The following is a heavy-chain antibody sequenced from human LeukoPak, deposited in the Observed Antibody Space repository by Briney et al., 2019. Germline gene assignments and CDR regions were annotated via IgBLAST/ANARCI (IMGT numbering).Heavy chain of an antibody. CDR3: AKDMSSSGYDSLDY. D-gene: IGHD5-12*01. CDR1: GFTFDDYA. CDR2: IDWDGGST. V-gene: IGHV3-43D*03. J-gene: IGHJ4*02. Sequence: GGSLRLSCAASGFTFDDYAMHWVRQAPGKGLEWVSLIDWDGGSTYYTDSVKGRFTISRDNSKNSLFLQMNSLRAEDTALYYCAKDMSSSGYDSLDYWGQGTLVTVSS.